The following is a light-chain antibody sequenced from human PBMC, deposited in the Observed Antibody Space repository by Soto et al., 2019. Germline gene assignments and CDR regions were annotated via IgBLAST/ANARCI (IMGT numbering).Light chain of an antibody. CDR1: QSVRSSY. V-gene: IGKV3-20*01. Sequence: EIVLTQSPGTLSLSPGERATLSRRTSQSVRSSYLAWYQQKPGQAPRLLIYGASSRATGIPDRFSGSGSGTDFTLTISRLEPEDLAVYYCQQYGSSWTFGQGTKVEIK. CDR3: QQYGSSWT. CDR2: GAS. J-gene: IGKJ1*01.